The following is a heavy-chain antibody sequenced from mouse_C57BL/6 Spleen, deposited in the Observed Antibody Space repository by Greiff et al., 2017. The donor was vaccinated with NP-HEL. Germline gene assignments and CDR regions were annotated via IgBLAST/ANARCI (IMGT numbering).Heavy chain of an antibody. V-gene: IGHV1-19*01. CDR1: GYTFTDYY. J-gene: IGHJ2*01. D-gene: IGHD2-5*01. CDR3: ARSPRYSNYEGLDY. CDR2: INPYNGGT. Sequence: EVQLQQSGPVLVKPGASVKMSCKASGYTFTDYYMNWVKQSHGKSLEWIGVINPYNGGTSYNQKFKGKATLTVDKSSSTAYMELNSLTSEDSAVYYCARSPRYSNYEGLDYWGQGTTLTVSS.